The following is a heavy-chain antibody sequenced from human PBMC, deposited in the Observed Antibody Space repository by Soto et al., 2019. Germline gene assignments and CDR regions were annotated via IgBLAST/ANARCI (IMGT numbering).Heavy chain of an antibody. CDR1: GYSFTNHY. J-gene: IGHJ2*01. CDR2: INPNSGGT. Sequence: QVQLVQSGAEVKEPGASVKVSCKASGYSFTNHYMHWVRQAPGQGLEWMGWINPNSGGTKSAQQFQGRVTMTRDTSLSTAYMELSSLRFDDTAVFYCARGKEIPDYWNFDLWGRGTLVTVSS. D-gene: IGHD2-2*02. V-gene: IGHV1-2*02. CDR3: ARGKEIPDYWNFDL.